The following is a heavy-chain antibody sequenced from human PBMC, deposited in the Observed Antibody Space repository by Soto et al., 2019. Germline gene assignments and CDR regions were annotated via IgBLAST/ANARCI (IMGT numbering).Heavy chain of an antibody. V-gene: IGHV3-23*01. CDR2: ISGSGGST. CDR1: GFTFSSYA. CDR3: AKDYYDGDYGFGREYYFDY. J-gene: IGHJ4*02. D-gene: IGHD4-17*01. Sequence: EVQLLESGGGLVQPGGSLRLSCAASGFTFSSYAMSWVRQAPGKGLEWVSAISGSGGSTYYADSVKGRFTISRDNYKNTLYLQMNSLRAEDTAVYYCAKDYYDGDYGFGREYYFDYWGQGTLVTVSS.